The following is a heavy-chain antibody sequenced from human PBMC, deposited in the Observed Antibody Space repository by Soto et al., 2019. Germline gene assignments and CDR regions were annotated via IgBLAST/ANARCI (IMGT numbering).Heavy chain of an antibody. D-gene: IGHD2-21*01. CDR1: GFTFNTYC. Sequence: EVQLVESGGGLVQPGGSLRLSCTASGFTFNTYCMTWVRQAPGKGLEWVASIKHDGSDSWYVDSAEGRFIASRYNAKNSLFLHMDSLRAEDTAVYYCARGWGYYFDLWGKGTLVTVSS. CDR2: IKHDGSDS. CDR3: ARGWGYYFDL. V-gene: IGHV3-7*01. J-gene: IGHJ4*02.